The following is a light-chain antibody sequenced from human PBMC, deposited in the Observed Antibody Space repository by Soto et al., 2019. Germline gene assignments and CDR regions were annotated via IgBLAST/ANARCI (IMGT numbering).Light chain of an antibody. J-gene: IGKJ4*01. CDR1: QSVGGSS. CDR2: DTS. CDR3: QHYNHWPQLS. V-gene: IGKV3D-20*02. Sequence: PGERATLSCRASQSVGGSSLAWYQQRPGQAPRLLIYDTSTRATGIPDRFSGSGSGTDFTLTISRLEPEDFALYYCQHYNHWPQLSFGGGTKVDIK.